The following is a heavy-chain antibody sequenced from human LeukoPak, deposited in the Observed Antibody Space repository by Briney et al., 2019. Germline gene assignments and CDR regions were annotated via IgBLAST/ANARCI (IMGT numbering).Heavy chain of an antibody. CDR2: IYYSGST. CDR3: ARGTRRTYYYDSSGYWGPFDY. J-gene: IGHJ4*02. V-gene: IGHV4-31*03. Sequence: SETLSLTCTVSGVSISSGGYYWSWIRQHPGKGLEWIGYIYYSGSTYYNPSLKSRVTISVDTSKNQLSLKLSSVTAADTAVYYCARGTRRTYYYDSSGYWGPFDYWGQGTLVTVSS. CDR1: GVSISSGGYY. D-gene: IGHD3-22*01.